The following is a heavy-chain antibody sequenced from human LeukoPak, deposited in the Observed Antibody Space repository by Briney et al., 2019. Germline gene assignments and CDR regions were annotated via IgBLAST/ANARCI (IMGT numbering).Heavy chain of an antibody. Sequence: PSETLSLTCTVSGGSISSYYWSSIRQPPGKGLEWIGYIYYSGSTNYNPSLKSRVTISVDTSKNQFSLKLSSVTAADTAVYYCARGEAANYYYYGMDVWGQGTTVTVSS. V-gene: IGHV4-59*08. CDR3: ARGEAANYYYYGMDV. J-gene: IGHJ6*02. D-gene: IGHD2-15*01. CDR1: GGSISSYY. CDR2: IYYSGST.